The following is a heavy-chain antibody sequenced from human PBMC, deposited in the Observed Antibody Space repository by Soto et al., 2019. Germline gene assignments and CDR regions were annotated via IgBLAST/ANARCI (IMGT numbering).Heavy chain of an antibody. CDR3: AKVLVHSNYVYYYYGMDV. V-gene: IGHV3-30*18. D-gene: IGHD4-4*01. CDR2: ISYDGSNK. J-gene: IGHJ6*02. Sequence: GGSLRLSCAASGFTFSSYGMHWVRQAPGKGLEWVAVISYDGSNKYYADSVKGRFTISRDNSKNTLYLQMNSLRAEDTAVYYCAKVLVHSNYVYYYYGMDVWGQGTTVTVSS. CDR1: GFTFSSYG.